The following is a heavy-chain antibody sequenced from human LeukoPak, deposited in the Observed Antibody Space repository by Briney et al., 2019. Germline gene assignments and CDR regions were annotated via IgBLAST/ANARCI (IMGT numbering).Heavy chain of an antibody. CDR1: GYTFTGYY. V-gene: IGHV1-2*02. CDR3: ARVEKDSSGWYGFDY. Sequence: GASVKVSCKASGYTFTGYYMHWVRQAPGQGLEWMGWINPNSGGTNYAQKFQGRVTMTRDTSISTAYMELSRLRSDDTAVYYCARVEKDSSGWYGFDYWGQGTLVTVSS. J-gene: IGHJ4*02. CDR2: INPNSGGT. D-gene: IGHD6-19*01.